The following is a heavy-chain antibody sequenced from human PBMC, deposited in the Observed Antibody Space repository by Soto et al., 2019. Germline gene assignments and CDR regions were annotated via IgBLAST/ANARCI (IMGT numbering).Heavy chain of an antibody. J-gene: IGHJ4*02. CDR1: GFTFTRYS. V-gene: IGHV3-21*06. CDR2: ISSTTNYI. Sequence: GGSLRLSCAASGFTFTRYSMNWVRQAPGKGLEWVSSISSTTNYIYYGDSMKSRFTISRDNAKNSLYLEMNSLRAEDTAVYYCARESEDLTSNFDYWGQGTLVTVSS. CDR3: ARESEDLTSNFDY.